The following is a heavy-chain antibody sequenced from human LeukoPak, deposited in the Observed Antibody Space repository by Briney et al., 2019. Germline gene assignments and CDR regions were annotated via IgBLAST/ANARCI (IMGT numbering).Heavy chain of an antibody. CDR3: AKGGTGYCSSSSCLYYFHY. CDR1: GFTFSTYA. CDR2: ISDSSAT. J-gene: IGHJ4*02. V-gene: IGHV3-23*01. Sequence: GGSLRLSCAASGFTFSTYAMSWVREAPGEGLEWVSTISDSSATYYADSVKGRFSISRDNSKNTLYLRMNSLRAEDTAVYYCAKGGTGYCSSSSCLYYFHYWGQGTLVTVSS. D-gene: IGHD2-2*01.